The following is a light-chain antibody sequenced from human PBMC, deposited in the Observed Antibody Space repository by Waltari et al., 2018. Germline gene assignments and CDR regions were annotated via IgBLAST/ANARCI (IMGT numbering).Light chain of an antibody. V-gene: IGLV2-14*03. CDR3: SSYTRDDIWL. CDR2: DVS. J-gene: IGLJ3*02. CDR1: NSDIGASNL. Sequence: QSAPTPPPSVSRSPGQSITISCPGTNSDIGASNLVPWYQRHPNQAPKLLTHDVSDRPSGVSGRFSGSKSGTTASLTISGLQTEDEADYFCSSYTRDDIWLFGGGTRVTVL.